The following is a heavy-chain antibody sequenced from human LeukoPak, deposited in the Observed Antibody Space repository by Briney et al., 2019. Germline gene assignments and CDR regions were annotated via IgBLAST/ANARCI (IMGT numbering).Heavy chain of an antibody. V-gene: IGHV3-48*01. D-gene: IGHD6-13*01. CDR2: ISSSSSTI. CDR1: GFTFSSYS. CDR3: AREVGSSWYYFDY. J-gene: IGHJ4*02. Sequence: GGSLRLSCAASGFTFSSYSMNWVRQAPGKGLEWVSYISSSSSTIYYADSVKGRSTISRDNAKNSLYLQMNSLRAEDTAVYYCAREVGSSWYYFDYWGQGTLVTVSS.